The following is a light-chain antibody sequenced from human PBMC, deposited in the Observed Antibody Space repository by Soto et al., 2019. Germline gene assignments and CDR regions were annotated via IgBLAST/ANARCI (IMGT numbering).Light chain of an antibody. CDR2: LEGSGSY. CDR1: SGHSSYI. V-gene: IGLV4-60*02. J-gene: IGLJ3*02. CDR3: ETWDSNIRV. Sequence: QAVVTQSSSASASLGSSVKLTCTLSSGHSSYIIAWHQQQPGKAPRYLMNLEGSGSYNKGSGVPDRFSGSSSGADRYLTISNLQFEDEADYYCETWDSNIRVFGGGTKLTVL.